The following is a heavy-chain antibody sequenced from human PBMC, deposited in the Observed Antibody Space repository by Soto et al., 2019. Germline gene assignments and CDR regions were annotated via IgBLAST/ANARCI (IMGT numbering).Heavy chain of an antibody. V-gene: IGHV3-48*01. D-gene: IGHD2-2*01. CDR1: GFTFSTYN. Sequence: PGGSLRLSCAASGFTFSTYNMHWVRQAPGKGLEWVSYITSRSSTIYYADSVKGRFTISRDNAKNSLYLQMNSLRAEDTAVYYCAGPLPAAIDYWGQGTLVPVSS. CDR2: ITSRSSTI. CDR3: AGPLPAAIDY. J-gene: IGHJ4*02.